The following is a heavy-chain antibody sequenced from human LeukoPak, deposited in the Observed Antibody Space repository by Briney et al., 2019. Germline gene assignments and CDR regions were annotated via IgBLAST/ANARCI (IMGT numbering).Heavy chain of an antibody. D-gene: IGHD3-3*01. Sequence: SETLSLTCTVSGGSIRGHYWTWIRQPAGKGLEWIGRIYSSGSTGYNPSLKSRVTMSVDTSKNQLSLKLSSVTAADTAIYYCARSWSGSVTAADIWGQGTMVTVSS. J-gene: IGHJ3*02. CDR2: IYSSGST. CDR3: ARSWSGSVTAADI. V-gene: IGHV4-4*07. CDR1: GGSIRGHY.